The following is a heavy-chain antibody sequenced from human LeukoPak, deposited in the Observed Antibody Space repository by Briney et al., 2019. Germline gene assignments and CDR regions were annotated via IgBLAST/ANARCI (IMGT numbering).Heavy chain of an antibody. CDR2: INHNGGT. D-gene: IGHD3-9*01. V-gene: IGHV4-34*01. CDR3: ARVAYRYSINDWSRTGLGAYATKYYYYMDV. Sequence: GSLRLSCAASGFTFSSYWMRWVRQAPGEGLEWIGEINHNGGTNHNPSLVSRVIMSVDTSKNQFSLKVSSVTAADTAVYYCARVAYRYSINDWSRTGLGAYATKYYYYMDVWGKGTTVTVSS. J-gene: IGHJ6*03. CDR1: GFTFSSYW.